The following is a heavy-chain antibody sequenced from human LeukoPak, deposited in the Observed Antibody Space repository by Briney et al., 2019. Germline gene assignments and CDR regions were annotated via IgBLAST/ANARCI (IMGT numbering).Heavy chain of an antibody. Sequence: GGSLRISCAASGFTFSIYAMSWIRQAPAKGLEWVSGISDSGVSTNYADSVKGRFTISRDNAKNSLYLQMNSLRAEDTAVYYCARARTRYSGSYGGAFDIWGQGTMVTVSS. CDR3: ARARTRYSGSYGGAFDI. J-gene: IGHJ3*02. V-gene: IGHV3-23*01. CDR1: GFTFSIYA. CDR2: ISDSGVST. D-gene: IGHD1-26*01.